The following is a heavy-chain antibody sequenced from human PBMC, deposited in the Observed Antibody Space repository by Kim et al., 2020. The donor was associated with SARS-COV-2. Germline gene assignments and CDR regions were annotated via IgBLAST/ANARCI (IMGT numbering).Heavy chain of an antibody. D-gene: IGHD3-22*01. J-gene: IGHJ3*02. CDR1: GGTFSSYA. CDR3: ARPLYYYDSSGCEKSPHAFDI. V-gene: IGHV1-69*13. Sequence: SVKVSCKASGGTFSSYAISWVRQAPGQGLEWMGGIIPIFGTANYAQKFQGRVTITADESTSTAYMELSSLRSEDTAVYYCARPLYYYDSSGCEKSPHAFDIWGQGTMVTVSS. CDR2: IIPIFGTA.